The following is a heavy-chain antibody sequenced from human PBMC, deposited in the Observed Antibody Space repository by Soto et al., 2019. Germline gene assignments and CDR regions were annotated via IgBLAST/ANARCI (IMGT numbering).Heavy chain of an antibody. Sequence: PSETLSLTCTVSGGSVSSGSYYWSWIRQPPGKGLEWIGYIYYSGSTNYNPSLKSRVTISVDTSKNQFSLKLSSVTAADTAVYYCARDLGVGLISYGDYDFEGWFEPWRQGTLVTVSS. CDR2: IYYSGST. CDR3: ARDLGVGLISYGDYDFEGWFEP. D-gene: IGHD4-17*01. J-gene: IGHJ5*02. V-gene: IGHV4-61*01. CDR1: GGSVSSGSYY.